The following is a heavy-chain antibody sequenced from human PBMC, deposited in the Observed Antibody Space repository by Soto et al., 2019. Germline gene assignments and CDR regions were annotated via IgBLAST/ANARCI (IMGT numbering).Heavy chain of an antibody. CDR3: ARDSTNWKGNLVRNYGMDV. Sequence: SETLSLTCTVSCGSISSYYWSWIRQPPGKGLEWIGYIYYSGSTNYNPSLKSRVTISVDTSKNQFSLKLSSVTAADTAVYYCARDSTNWKGNLVRNYGMDVWGQGTTVTVSS. V-gene: IGHV4-59*01. D-gene: IGHD1-20*01. CDR1: CGSISSYY. CDR2: IYYSGST. J-gene: IGHJ6*02.